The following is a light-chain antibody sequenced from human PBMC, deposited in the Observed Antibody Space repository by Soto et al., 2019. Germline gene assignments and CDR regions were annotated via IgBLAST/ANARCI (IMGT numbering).Light chain of an antibody. CDR2: GTS. V-gene: IGKV3D-15*01. Sequence: EVVLTQSPATLSLSPGEGATLSCRVSQSISSNLAWYQQKPGQPPRLLIYGTSTRATDIPARFSGSGSGAEFTLTISSLQSEDFAVYYCHQYHLWPWTFGQGTKVDI. J-gene: IGKJ1*01. CDR3: HQYHLWPWT. CDR1: QSISSN.